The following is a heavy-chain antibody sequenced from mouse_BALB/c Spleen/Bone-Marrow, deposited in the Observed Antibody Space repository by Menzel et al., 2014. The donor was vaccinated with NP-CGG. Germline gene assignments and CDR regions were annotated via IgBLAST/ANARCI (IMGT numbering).Heavy chain of an antibody. D-gene: IGHD1-1*01. CDR2: ISTYSGNT. Sequence: QVQLKESGPELVRPGVSVKISCKGSGYKFTDYAMHRVKQSHAKSLEWIGLISTYSGNTHYNQKFKGKATMTVDKSSSTAYMELARLTSEDSAIYYCARNFYGSAYFDFWGQGSTLTVSS. CDR3: ARNFYGSAYFDF. V-gene: IGHV1-67*01. CDR1: GYKFTDYA. J-gene: IGHJ2*01.